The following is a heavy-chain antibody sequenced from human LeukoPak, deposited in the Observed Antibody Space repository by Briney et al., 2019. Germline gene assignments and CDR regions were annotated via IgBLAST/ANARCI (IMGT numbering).Heavy chain of an antibody. CDR1: GFTFSSYS. V-gene: IGHV3-21*01. CDR3: ARVGYCSGGSCPAWYFDY. Sequence: PGGSLRLSCAASGFTFSSYSMNWVRQAPGKGLEWVSSISSSSSYIYYADSVKGRFTISRDNAKNSLYLQMNSLRAEDTAVYYCARVGYCSGGSCPAWYFDYWGQGTLVTVSS. CDR2: ISSSSSYI. J-gene: IGHJ4*02. D-gene: IGHD2-15*01.